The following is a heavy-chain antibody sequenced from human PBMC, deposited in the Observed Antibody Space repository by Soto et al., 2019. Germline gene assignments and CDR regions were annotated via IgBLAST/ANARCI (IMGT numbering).Heavy chain of an antibody. Sequence: QVQLVESGGGVVQPGRSLRLSCAASGFTFSSYGMHWVRQAPGKGLEWVAVISYDGSNKYYADSVKGRFTISRDNSKNTLYLQINNMRDEDTAVYYCTKDYAAQDGYDYSIPYYYYGMDVWGQGTTVTVSS. CDR2: ISYDGSNK. V-gene: IGHV3-30*18. J-gene: IGHJ6*02. D-gene: IGHD5-12*01. CDR1: GFTFSSYG. CDR3: TKDYAAQDGYDYSIPYYYYGMDV.